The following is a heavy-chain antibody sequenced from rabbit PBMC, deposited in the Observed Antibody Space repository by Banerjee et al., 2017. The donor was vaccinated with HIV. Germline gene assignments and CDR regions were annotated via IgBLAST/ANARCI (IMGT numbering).Heavy chain of an antibody. Sequence: QSLEESGGDLVQPGASLTLTCTASGFSFSSAYDMCWVRQAPGKGLEWIACIYTGSGSTWYANWAKGRFTISKTSSTTVTLQMTSLTAADTATYFCARGYWTDGLHLWGPGTLVTVS. CDR2: IYTGSGST. CDR3: ARGYWTDGLHL. D-gene: IGHD1-1*01. CDR1: GFSFSSAYD. J-gene: IGHJ4*01. V-gene: IGHV1S40*01.